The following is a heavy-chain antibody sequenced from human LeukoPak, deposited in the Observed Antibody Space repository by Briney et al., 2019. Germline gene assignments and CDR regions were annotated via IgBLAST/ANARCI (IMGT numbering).Heavy chain of an antibody. CDR3: ARDRGAVSAGY. Sequence: ASVTVSCKVSGGTFSSYSISWVRQAPGQGLEWMGRSIPIFGTANYAQKFLGRVTITTDEYTSTAYMELSSLRSEDTAVYYCARDRGAVSAGYWGQGTLVTVSS. CDR2: SIPIFGTA. J-gene: IGHJ4*02. CDR1: GGTFSSYS. V-gene: IGHV1-69*05. D-gene: IGHD3-10*01.